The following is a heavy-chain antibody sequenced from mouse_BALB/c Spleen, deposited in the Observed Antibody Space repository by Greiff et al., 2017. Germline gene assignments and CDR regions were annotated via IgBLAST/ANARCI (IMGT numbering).Heavy chain of an antibody. V-gene: IGHV5-9-1*01. CDR1: GFTFSSYA. J-gene: IGHJ2*01. Sequence: DVMLVESGGGLVKPGGSLKLSCAASGFTFSSYAMSWVRQTPEKRLEWVATISSGGSYTYYPDSVKGRFTISRDNAKNTLYLQMSSLRSEDTAMYYCARERTGHFDYWGQGTTLTVSS. CDR3: ARERTGHFDY. CDR2: ISSGGSYT. D-gene: IGHD4-1*01.